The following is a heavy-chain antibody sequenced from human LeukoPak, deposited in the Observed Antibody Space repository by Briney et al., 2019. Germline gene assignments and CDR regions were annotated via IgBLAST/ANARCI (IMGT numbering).Heavy chain of an antibody. Sequence: SQTLSLTCAVSGGSISSGGYSWSWIRQPPGKGLEWIGYIYHSGSTYYNPSLKSRVTISVDRSKNQFSLKLSSVTAADTAVYYCARGAIAAATPWGQGTLVTVSS. J-gene: IGHJ5*02. CDR3: ARGAIAAATP. CDR1: GGSISSGGYS. D-gene: IGHD6-13*01. V-gene: IGHV4-30-2*01. CDR2: IYHSGST.